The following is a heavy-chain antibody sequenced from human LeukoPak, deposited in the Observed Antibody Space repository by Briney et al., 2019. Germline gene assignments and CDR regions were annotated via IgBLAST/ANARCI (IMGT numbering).Heavy chain of an antibody. CDR3: TSFPDDIPGDY. CDR1: GFPFNSAW. V-gene: IGHV3-15*01. Sequence: PGGSLRLSCAASGFPFNSAWMTWVRQAPGKGLEWVGRIKSNTDGGTIDFTAPVRGRFAISRDDSRNTVSLQMNSLKTEDTAVYYCTSFPDDIPGDYWGQGTLVTVSS. D-gene: IGHD3-9*01. J-gene: IGHJ4*02. CDR2: IKSNTDGGTI.